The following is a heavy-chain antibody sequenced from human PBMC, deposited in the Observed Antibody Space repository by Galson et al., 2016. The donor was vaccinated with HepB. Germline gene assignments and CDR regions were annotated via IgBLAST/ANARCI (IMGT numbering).Heavy chain of an antibody. V-gene: IGHV1-24*01. D-gene: IGHD3-3*01. J-gene: IGHJ4*02. CDR2: FDPEDGET. CDR1: GYTLSELS. CDR3: AEKRDYDFWSGYEK. Sequence: KVSCKVSGYTLSELSMHWVRQAPGKGLEWMGGFDPEDGETIYAQKFQGRVTMTEDTSTDTAYMELSSLRSEDTAVYYCAEKRDYDFWSGYEKWGQGTLVAVSS.